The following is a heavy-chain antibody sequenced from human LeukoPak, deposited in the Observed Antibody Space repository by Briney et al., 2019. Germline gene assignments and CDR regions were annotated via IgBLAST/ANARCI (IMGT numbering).Heavy chain of an antibody. D-gene: IGHD2-15*01. CDR2: INPNSGGT. J-gene: IGHJ5*02. Sequence: ASVKVSCKASGYTFTSYDINWVRQATGQGLEWMGWINPNSGGTNYAQKFQGWVTMTRDTSISTAYMELSRLRSDDTAVYYCARESCGSCYSRDNWFDPWGQGTLVTVSS. CDR3: ARESCGSCYSRDNWFDP. CDR1: GYTFTSYD. V-gene: IGHV1-2*04.